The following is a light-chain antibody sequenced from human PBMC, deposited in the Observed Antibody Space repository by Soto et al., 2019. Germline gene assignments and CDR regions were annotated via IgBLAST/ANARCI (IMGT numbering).Light chain of an antibody. J-gene: IGKJ1*01. V-gene: IGKV3-20*01. CDR1: QSVSRSY. CDR2: GAS. Sequence: ETVLTQSPGTLSLSPGDRATLSCRASQSVSRSYFGWYQQKPGQAPRLLMYGASIRAAGVPDRFSGSGSGTEFTLTVSRLEPEDFTVYYCHHYETFGQGTKVEIK. CDR3: HHYET.